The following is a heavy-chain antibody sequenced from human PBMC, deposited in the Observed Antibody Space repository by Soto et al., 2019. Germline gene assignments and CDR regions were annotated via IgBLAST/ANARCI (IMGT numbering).Heavy chain of an antibody. CDR2: ISAYNGNT. CDR1: GYTFTSYG. CDR3: ARASYCGGDCYYVFDY. J-gene: IGHJ4*02. D-gene: IGHD2-21*02. V-gene: IGHV1-18*01. Sequence: QVQLVQSGAEVKKPGASVKVSCKASGYTFTSYGISWVRQAPGQGLEWMGWISAYNGNTNYAQKLQGRVTMTTDTSTSTPYMELRSLRSDDTAVYYCARASYCGGDCYYVFDYWGQGTLVTVSS.